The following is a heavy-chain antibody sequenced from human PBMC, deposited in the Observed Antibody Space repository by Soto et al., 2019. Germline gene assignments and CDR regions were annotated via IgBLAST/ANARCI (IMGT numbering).Heavy chain of an antibody. Sequence: AGSLRLSCAASGFTFSSYGMHWVRQAPGKGLEWVAVIWYDGSNKYYADSVKGRFTVSRDNSKNTLYLQMNSLRAEDTAVYYCPRDGHSYGSFWLDPGCPGALLNVSS. J-gene: IGHJ5*02. CDR3: PRDGHSYGSFWLDP. V-gene: IGHV3-33*01. D-gene: IGHD3-10*01. CDR1: GFTFSSYG. CDR2: IWYDGSNK.